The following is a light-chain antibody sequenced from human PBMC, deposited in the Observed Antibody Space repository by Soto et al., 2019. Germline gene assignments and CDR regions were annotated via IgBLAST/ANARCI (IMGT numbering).Light chain of an antibody. CDR2: DAS. CDR3: QQYNSYSRT. Sequence: DIQMPQSPSTLSASVGDRVTITCRASQSISSWLAWYQQKPGKATKLLIYDASSLESGVPSRFSGSGSGTEFTLTISSLQPDEFATYYCQQYNSYSRTVGQGTKVDIK. CDR1: QSISSW. J-gene: IGKJ1*01. V-gene: IGKV1-5*01.